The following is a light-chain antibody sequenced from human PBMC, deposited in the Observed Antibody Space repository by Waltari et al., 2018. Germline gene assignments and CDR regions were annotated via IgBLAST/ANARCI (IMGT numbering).Light chain of an antibody. J-gene: IGLJ3*02. CDR1: SSDVGSYNY. CDR2: EVN. CDR3: SSYAGSSNLL. V-gene: IGLV2-8*01. Sequence: QSALTQPPSASGSPGQSVTISCTGTSSDVGSYNYVSWYQQHPGKAPNLIIFEVNKRPPGVPDRSTGSKSGTTAALTVSGLQAEDEALYHCSSYAGSSNLLFGGGTMLTVL.